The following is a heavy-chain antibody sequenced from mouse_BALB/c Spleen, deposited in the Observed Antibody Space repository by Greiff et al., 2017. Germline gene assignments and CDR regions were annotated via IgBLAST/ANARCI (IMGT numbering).Heavy chain of an antibody. D-gene: IGHD2-4*01. J-gene: IGHJ2*01. V-gene: IGHV2-2*02. Sequence: QVQLQQSGPGLVQPSQSLSITCTVSGFSLTSDGVHWVRQSPGKGLEWRGVIWSGGSTDYNAAFISRLSISKDNSKSQVFFKMNSLQANDTAIYYCTRGGMITPYYMDYWGQGTTLTVSS. CDR3: TRGGMITPYYMDY. CDR2: IWSGGST. CDR1: GFSLTSDG.